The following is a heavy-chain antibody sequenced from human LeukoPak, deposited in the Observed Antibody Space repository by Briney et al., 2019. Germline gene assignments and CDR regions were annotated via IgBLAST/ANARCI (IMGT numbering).Heavy chain of an antibody. CDR3: ASSIAAAGIGQNTFDI. J-gene: IGHJ3*02. D-gene: IGHD6-13*01. Sequence: GESLKISCKGSGYSFTSYWISWVRQMPGKGLEWMGRIDPSDSYTKYSPSFQGHVTVSGDEYISTACLQWSSLKASDTAMYYCASSIAAAGIGQNTFDIWGQGTVVAVSS. V-gene: IGHV5-10-1*01. CDR2: IDPSDSYT. CDR1: GYSFTSYW.